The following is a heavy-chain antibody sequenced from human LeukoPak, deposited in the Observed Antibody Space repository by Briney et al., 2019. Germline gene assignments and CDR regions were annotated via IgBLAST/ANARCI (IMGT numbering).Heavy chain of an antibody. CDR3: ATPIGFQWLLHY. Sequence: GESLKISCKGPGSSFPSYWIGRVRQMPGKGLEWMGIIYPGDSDTRYSPSFQGQVTISADKSISTAYLQWSSLKASDTAMYYCATPIGFQWLLHYWGQGTLVTVSS. D-gene: IGHD6-19*01. V-gene: IGHV5-51*01. CDR2: IYPGDSDT. J-gene: IGHJ4*02. CDR1: GSSFPSYW.